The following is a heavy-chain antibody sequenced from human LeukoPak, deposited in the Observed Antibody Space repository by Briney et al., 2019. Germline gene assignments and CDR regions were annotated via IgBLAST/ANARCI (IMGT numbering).Heavy chain of an antibody. J-gene: IGHJ3*02. Sequence: ASVTVSCKASGYTFTSYGLSWVRQAPGQGLEWMGWISAYNGNTNYAQKLQGRVAMTTDTSTSTDYMELRSLRSDDTAVYYCASSRESAFDIWGQGTMVTVSS. CDR2: ISAYNGNT. D-gene: IGHD3-10*01. CDR1: GYTFTSYG. V-gene: IGHV1-18*01. CDR3: ASSRESAFDI.